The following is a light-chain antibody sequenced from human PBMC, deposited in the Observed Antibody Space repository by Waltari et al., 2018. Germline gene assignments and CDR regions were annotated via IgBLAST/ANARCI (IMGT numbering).Light chain of an antibody. CDR3: QQYHSTPFT. V-gene: IGKV4-1*01. Sequence: DIVMTQSPDSLAVSLGERATINCKSSQSVLYSPHNKNYLAWFQQKPAQPPKLLISWASTRESGVPDRFSGSGSVTDFTLTISSLQAEDVAIYYCQQYHSTPFTFGPGTKVVIK. CDR1: QSVLYSPHNKNY. CDR2: WAS. J-gene: IGKJ3*01.